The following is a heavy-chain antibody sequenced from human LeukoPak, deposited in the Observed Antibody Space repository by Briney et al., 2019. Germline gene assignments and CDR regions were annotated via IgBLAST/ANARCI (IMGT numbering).Heavy chain of an antibody. D-gene: IGHD3-22*01. Sequence: TLSLTCTVSGGSISSGGYYWSWIRQHPGKGLAWIGYIYYSGSTYYNPSLKSRVTISVDTSKNQFSLKLSSVTAADTAVYYCARGSSEDDSSGYLYYFDYWGQGTLVTVSS. CDR3: ARGSSEDDSSGYLYYFDY. CDR2: IYYSGST. J-gene: IGHJ4*02. CDR1: GGSISSGGYY. V-gene: IGHV4-31*03.